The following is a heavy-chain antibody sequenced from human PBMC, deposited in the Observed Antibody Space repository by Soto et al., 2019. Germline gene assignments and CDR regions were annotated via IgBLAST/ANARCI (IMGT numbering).Heavy chain of an antibody. CDR3: TKDQSAAGTVDY. J-gene: IGHJ4*02. V-gene: IGHV1-18*04. D-gene: IGHD6-13*01. Sequence: ASVKVSWKASGYTFTSYGISWVRQAPGQGLEWMGWISPYTGYTNYAQSLQGRLTLTIATSTRTAYMELRSLRSDDTALYYCTKDQSAAGTVDYWGQGTLVTVSS. CDR1: GYTFTSYG. CDR2: ISPYTGYT.